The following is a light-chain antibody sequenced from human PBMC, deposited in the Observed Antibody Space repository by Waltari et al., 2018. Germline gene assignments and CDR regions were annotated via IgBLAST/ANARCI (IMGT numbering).Light chain of an antibody. CDR3: QQANSFPLT. CDR2: ATS. Sequence: DIVMTQSPLSLSVTPGESASISCTSSQSPLHSDGYNYLDWYLQKPGQSPQLLIYATSSLQGGVPSRFSGSGSGTDFTLTISSLQPEDFATYYCQQANSFPLTFGGGTRV. CDR1: QSPLHSDGYNY. J-gene: IGKJ4*01. V-gene: IGKV2-28*01.